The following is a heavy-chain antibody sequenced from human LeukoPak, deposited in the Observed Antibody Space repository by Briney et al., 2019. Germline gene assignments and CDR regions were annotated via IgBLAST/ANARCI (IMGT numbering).Heavy chain of an antibody. Sequence: ASVKVSCTASGYTCTIYAIHWVCQAPGQRLEWMGWIKAGNSNTKSSQTCQGRVTITKDTSASTAYMQLSRVRSEDTAVHCCARAAHLWFGESDFYYSGQGTLGTVSS. J-gene: IGHJ4*02. CDR1: GYTCTIYA. V-gene: IGHV1-3*01. D-gene: IGHD3-10*01. CDR3: ARAAHLWFGESDFYY. CDR2: IKAGNSNT.